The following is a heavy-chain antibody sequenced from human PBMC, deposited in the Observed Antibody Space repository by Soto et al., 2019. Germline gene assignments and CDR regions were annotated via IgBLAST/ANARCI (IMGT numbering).Heavy chain of an antibody. Sequence: PGGSLRLSCAASGFTFSSYAMHWVRQAPGKGLEWVAVISYDGSNKYYADSVKGRFTISRDNSKNTLYLKMNSLRAEDTAVYYCARDSEYYYDSSGYSGYYGMDVWGQGTTVTVSS. CDR2: ISYDGSNK. J-gene: IGHJ6*02. V-gene: IGHV3-30-3*01. CDR3: ARDSEYYYDSSGYSGYYGMDV. D-gene: IGHD3-22*01. CDR1: GFTFSSYA.